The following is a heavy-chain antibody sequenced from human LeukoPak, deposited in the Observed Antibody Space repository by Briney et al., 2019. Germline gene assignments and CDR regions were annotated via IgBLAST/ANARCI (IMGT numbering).Heavy chain of an antibody. CDR3: AKESRYYYESSGYGVIDY. V-gene: IGHV3-23*01. J-gene: IGHJ4*02. D-gene: IGHD3-22*01. Sequence: GASLRLSCAASGFTFRSYAMSWVRQAPGKGLECVSAISGRGGSTYYADSVKGRFTISRDNSKNTLYLQMNSLRAEDTAVYYCAKESRYYYESSGYGVIDYWGQGTLVTVPS. CDR2: ISGRGGST. CDR1: GFTFRSYA.